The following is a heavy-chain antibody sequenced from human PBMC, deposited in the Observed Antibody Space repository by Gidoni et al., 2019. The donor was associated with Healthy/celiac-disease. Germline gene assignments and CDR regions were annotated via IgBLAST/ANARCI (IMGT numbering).Heavy chain of an antibody. CDR3: AKGRTTLNYYGSGSYYDY. Sequence: VQLLESGGGFVQPGGFPIISCAGPGITFCSYARSWVRQAPGKGLEWVSAISGSGGSTYYADSVKGRFTISRDNSKNTLYLQMNSLRAEDTAVYYCAKGRTTLNYYGSGSYYDYWGQGTLVTVSS. CDR1: GITFCSYA. CDR2: ISGSGGST. V-gene: IGHV3-23*01. D-gene: IGHD3-10*01. J-gene: IGHJ4*02.